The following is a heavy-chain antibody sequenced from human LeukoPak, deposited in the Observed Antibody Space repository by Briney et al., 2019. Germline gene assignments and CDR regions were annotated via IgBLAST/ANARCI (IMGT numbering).Heavy chain of an antibody. CDR2: IYSGGST. Sequence: PGGSLRLSCAASGLTVSSNYMSWVRQAPEKGLEWVSVIYSGGSTYYADSVKGRFTISRDNSKNTLYLQMNSLRAEDTAVYYCAHSRELLLDAFDIWGQGTMVTVSS. CDR1: GLTVSSNY. D-gene: IGHD1-26*01. CDR3: AHSRELLLDAFDI. J-gene: IGHJ3*02. V-gene: IGHV3-66*01.